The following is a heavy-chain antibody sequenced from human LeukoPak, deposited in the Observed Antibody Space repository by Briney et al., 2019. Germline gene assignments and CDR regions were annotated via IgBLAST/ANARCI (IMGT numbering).Heavy chain of an antibody. CDR3: STHPTSGF. CDR1: GFTFTSYS. Sequence: GGSLRLSCAASGFTFTSYSMNWVRQAPGKGLEWVGRIKSRTDGGTTDYAAPVKGRFTISRDDSENTAYLQMNSLKTEDTAVYYCSTHPTSGFWGQGTLVTVSS. V-gene: IGHV3-15*07. D-gene: IGHD2-15*01. J-gene: IGHJ4*02. CDR2: IKSRTDGGTT.